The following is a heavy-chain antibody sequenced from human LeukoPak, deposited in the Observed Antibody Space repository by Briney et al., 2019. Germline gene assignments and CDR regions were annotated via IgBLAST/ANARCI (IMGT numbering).Heavy chain of an antibody. CDR1: GFTFSSYA. V-gene: IGHV3-30*04. CDR2: ISYDGSNK. Sequence: GGSLRLSCAASGFTFSSYAMHWVRQAPGKGLEWVAVISYDGSNKYYADSVKGRFTISRDNSKNTLYLQMNSLRAEDTAVYYCARLSGDLLGDYWGQGTLVTVSS. CDR3: ARLSGDLLGDY. D-gene: IGHD2-21*02. J-gene: IGHJ4*02.